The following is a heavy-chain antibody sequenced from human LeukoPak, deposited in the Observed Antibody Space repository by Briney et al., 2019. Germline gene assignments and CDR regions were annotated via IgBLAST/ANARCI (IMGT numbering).Heavy chain of an antibody. Sequence: ASVKVSCKASGYTFTSYAMHWVRQAPGQRLEWMGWINAGNGDTKYSQKFQGRVTISRDTSASTAYMELSSLRSEDTAVYYCARVYCSSTSCQYYFDYWGQGTLVTVSS. D-gene: IGHD2-2*01. CDR2: INAGNGDT. CDR1: GYTFTSYA. J-gene: IGHJ4*02. V-gene: IGHV1-3*01. CDR3: ARVYCSSTSCQYYFDY.